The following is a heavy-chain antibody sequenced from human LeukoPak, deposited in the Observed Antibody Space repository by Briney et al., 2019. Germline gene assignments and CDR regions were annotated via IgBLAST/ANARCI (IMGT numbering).Heavy chain of an antibody. V-gene: IGHV1-69*06. D-gene: IGHD2-2*01. J-gene: IGHJ4*02. Sequence: GASVKVSCKASGGTFSSYDISWVRQAPGQWLEWMGGIMPMFGKTNYAQKFQGRVTTTADKATSTAYMELSSLRSEDTAVYYCAGGRTDIVVVPATLRNYYFDYWGQGTLVTVSS. CDR2: IMPMFGKT. CDR1: GGTFSSYD. CDR3: AGGRTDIVVVPATLRNYYFDY.